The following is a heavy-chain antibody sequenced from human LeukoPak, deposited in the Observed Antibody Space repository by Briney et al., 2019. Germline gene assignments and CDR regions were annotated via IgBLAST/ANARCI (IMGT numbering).Heavy chain of an antibody. V-gene: IGHV3-23*01. CDR2: ISGSGGST. D-gene: IGHD3-10*01. Sequence: GGSLRLSCAASGFTFSSYAMSWVRQAPGKGLEWVSAISGSGGSTYYADSVKGRFTISRDNSKNTLYLQMNSLKTEDTAVYYCTTDLTGSPDYWGQGTLVTVSS. J-gene: IGHJ4*02. CDR1: GFTFSSYA. CDR3: TTDLTGSPDY.